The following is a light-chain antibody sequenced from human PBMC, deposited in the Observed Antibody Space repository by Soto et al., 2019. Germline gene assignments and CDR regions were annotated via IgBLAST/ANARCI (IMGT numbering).Light chain of an antibody. J-gene: IGKJ1*01. Sequence: EIVMTHSPDTLSVSPWEIATLSCRASQSVSIDLAWYQQTPGQAPRLLIYGASTRATGVPPTFSDSASGTEFTLTISSLQSEDFTVYYCQQYNKWPLTFGQGTKVDIK. CDR1: QSVSID. CDR3: QQYNKWPLT. V-gene: IGKV3-15*01. CDR2: GAS.